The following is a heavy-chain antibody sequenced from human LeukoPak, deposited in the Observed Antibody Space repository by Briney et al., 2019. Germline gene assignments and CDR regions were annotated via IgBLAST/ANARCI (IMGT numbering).Heavy chain of an antibody. CDR2: INHSGGT. CDR3: ARGGLKWELLPARARKSYYFDY. D-gene: IGHD1-26*01. Sequence: SETLSLTCAFYGGSFSGYYWSWIRQPPGKGLEWIGEINHSGGTKYNPSLKSRVTISLNTSKNQFSLKLSSVTAADTAVYYCARGGLKWELLPARARKSYYFDYWGRGTLVTVSS. J-gene: IGHJ4*02. V-gene: IGHV4-34*01. CDR1: GGSFSGYY.